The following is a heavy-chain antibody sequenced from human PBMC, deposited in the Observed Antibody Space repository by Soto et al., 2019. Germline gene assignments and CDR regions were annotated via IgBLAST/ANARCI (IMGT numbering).Heavy chain of an antibody. CDR1: GVSIRNSHSF. D-gene: IGHD2-15*01. J-gene: IGHJ5*01. V-gene: IGHV4-39*01. CDR3: GRVVEGATRHTDFDS. CDR2: VYYSGGA. Sequence: PSETLSLTCAVSGVSIRNSHSFWGWIRQPPGKGLEFIGSVYYSGGANYNPSLKSRVTVSIDTSNNQFSLRVNSVTAADTAVYYCGRVVEGATRHTDFDSWGQGILVTVSS.